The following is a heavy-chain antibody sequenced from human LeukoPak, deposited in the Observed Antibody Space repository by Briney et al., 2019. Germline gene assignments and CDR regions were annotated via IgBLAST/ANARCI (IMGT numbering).Heavy chain of an antibody. CDR2: IRSKANSYAT. CDR1: GFTFSGSA. Sequence: GGSLRLSCAASGFTFSGSAMHWVRQASGKGLEWVGRIRSKANSYATAYAASVKGRFTISRDDSKNTAYLQMNSLKTENTAVYYCTRGYDFWSGYYVWGKGTTVTVSS. V-gene: IGHV3-73*01. J-gene: IGHJ6*04. D-gene: IGHD3-3*01. CDR3: TRGYDFWSGYYV.